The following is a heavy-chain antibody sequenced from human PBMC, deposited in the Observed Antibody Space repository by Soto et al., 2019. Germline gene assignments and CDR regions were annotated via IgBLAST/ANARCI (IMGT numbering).Heavy chain of an antibody. D-gene: IGHD3-10*01. CDR1: GGTFSSYA. V-gene: IGHV1-69*13. CDR3: ARDSEARVNWFDP. Sequence: SVKVSCKASGGTFSSYAISWVRQAPGQGLEWMGGIIPIFGTANYAQRFQGRVTITADESTSTAYMELSSLRSEDTAVYYCARDSEARVNWFDPWGQGTLVTVSS. CDR2: IIPIFGTA. J-gene: IGHJ5*02.